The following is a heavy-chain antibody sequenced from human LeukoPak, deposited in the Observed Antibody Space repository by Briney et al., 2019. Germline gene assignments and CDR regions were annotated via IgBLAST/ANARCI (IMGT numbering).Heavy chain of an antibody. CDR3: AIGPGAYYFDY. J-gene: IGHJ4*02. D-gene: IGHD1-26*01. V-gene: IGHV4-34*01. CDR1: GGSFSGYY. Sequence: SETLSLTCAVYGGSFSGYYWSWIRQPPGKGLEWIGEINHSGSTNYNPSLKSRVTISVDTSKNQFSLKLSSVTAADTAVYYCAIGPGAYYFDYWGQGTLVTVSS. CDR2: INHSGST.